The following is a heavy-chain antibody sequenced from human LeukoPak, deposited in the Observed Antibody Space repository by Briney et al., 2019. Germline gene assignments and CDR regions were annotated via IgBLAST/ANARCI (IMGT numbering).Heavy chain of an antibody. CDR2: IYYSGST. CDR3: ARVLAVAGLLSYYYYYGMDV. D-gene: IGHD6-19*01. J-gene: IGHJ6*02. CDR1: GGSISSSSYY. Sequence: SETLSLTCTVSGGSISSSSYYWGWIRQPPGKGLEWIGSIYYSGSTYYNPSLKSRVTISVDTSKNQFSLKLSSVTAADTAVYYCARVLAVAGLLSYYYYYGMDVWGQGTTVTVSS. V-gene: IGHV4-39*01.